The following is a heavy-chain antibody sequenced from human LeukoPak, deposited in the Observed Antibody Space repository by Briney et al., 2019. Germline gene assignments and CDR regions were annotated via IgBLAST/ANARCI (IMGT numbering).Heavy chain of an antibody. J-gene: IGHJ6*02. CDR3: AKDITPYYYDSSGYYPPFYGMDV. D-gene: IGHD3-22*01. V-gene: IGHV3-43*02. CDR2: ISGDGGST. Sequence: PGGSLRLSCAASGFTFDDYAMHWVRQAPVKALEWVSLISGDGGSTYYADSVKGRFTISRDNSKNSLYLQMNSLRTEDTALYYCAKDITPYYYDSSGYYPPFYGMDVWGQGTTVTVSS. CDR1: GFTFDDYA.